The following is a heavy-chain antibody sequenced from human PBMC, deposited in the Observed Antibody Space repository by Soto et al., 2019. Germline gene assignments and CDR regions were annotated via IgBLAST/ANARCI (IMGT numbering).Heavy chain of an antibody. V-gene: IGHV3-7*01. J-gene: IGHJ4*02. CDR1: GFTFSSFW. CDR3: ARDSYGGYSQDF. D-gene: IGHD5-18*01. CDR2: IKGDGSEK. Sequence: EVQVVESGGGLVQPGGSLRLSCAGSGFTFSSFWMIWVRQAPGKGLEWVANIKGDGSEKYYANSVRGRFTVSRDNAKNSVYLQMNSLRVEDAAVYYCARDSYGGYSQDFWGQGTLVTVSS.